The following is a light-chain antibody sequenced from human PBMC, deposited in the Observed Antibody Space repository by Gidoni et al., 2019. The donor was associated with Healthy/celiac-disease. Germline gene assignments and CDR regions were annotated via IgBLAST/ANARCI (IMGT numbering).Light chain of an antibody. CDR3: QQYNSYSET. CDR1: PSISSW. Sequence: DIQITPSPSTLSASVGDRVTITCRASPSISSWLAWYQQKPGKAPKLLIYKASSLESGGPSRFSGSGSGTEFTLTISSLQPDDFATYYCQQYNSYSETFGQGTKVEIK. J-gene: IGKJ1*01. V-gene: IGKV1-5*03. CDR2: KAS.